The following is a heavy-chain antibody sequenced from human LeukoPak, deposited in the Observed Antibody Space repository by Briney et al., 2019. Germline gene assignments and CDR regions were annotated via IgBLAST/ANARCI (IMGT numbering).Heavy chain of an antibody. CDR1: GFTFSSYA. CDR2: ISYDGSNK. D-gene: IGHD6-6*01. Sequence: GGSLRLSCAASGFTFSSYAMHWVRQAPGKGLEWVAVISYDGSNKYYADSVKGRFTISRDNSKNTLYLQMNSLRAEDTAVYYCARARYSSSSGANPIDYWGQGTLVTVSS. V-gene: IGHV3-30-3*01. J-gene: IGHJ4*02. CDR3: ARARYSSSSGANPIDY.